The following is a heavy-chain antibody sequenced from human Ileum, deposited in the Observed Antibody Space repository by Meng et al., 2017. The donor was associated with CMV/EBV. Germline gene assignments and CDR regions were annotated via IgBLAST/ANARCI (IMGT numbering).Heavy chain of an antibody. V-gene: IGHV3-11*04. Sequence: GESLKISCAASGFTFRAYYMGWIRQAPGKGLEWVSYISSSGDTIYYADSVRGRFTISRDNAKNSVYLQMNSLRAEDTAVYYCARDLSRQQPLGFDYWGQGTLVTVSS. J-gene: IGHJ4*02. D-gene: IGHD6-6*01. CDR3: ARDLSRQQPLGFDY. CDR1: GFTFRAYY. CDR2: ISSSGDTI.